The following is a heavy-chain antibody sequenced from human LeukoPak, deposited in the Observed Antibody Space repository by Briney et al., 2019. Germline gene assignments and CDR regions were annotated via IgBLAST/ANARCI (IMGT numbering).Heavy chain of an antibody. V-gene: IGHV1-69*05. CDR3: ARDRGTYYYDSSGSLTADY. D-gene: IGHD3-22*01. CDR2: IIPIFGTA. J-gene: IGHJ4*02. Sequence: SVKVSCKASGGTFSSYAISWVRQAPGQGLEWMGGIIPIFGTANYAQKLQGRVTMTTDTSTSTAYMELRSLRSDDTAVYYCARDRGTYYYDSSGSLTADYWGQGTLVTVSS. CDR1: GGTFSSYA.